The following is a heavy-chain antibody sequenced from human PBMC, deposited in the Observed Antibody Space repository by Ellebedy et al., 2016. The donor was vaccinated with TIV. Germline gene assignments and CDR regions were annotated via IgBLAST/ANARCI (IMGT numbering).Heavy chain of an antibody. CDR1: GFTFTTYW. J-gene: IGHJ4*02. Sequence: GESLKISCAASGFTFTTYWMSSVRQAPGKGLEWVANMNQVGSEIYYVDSVKGRFTISRDNAQNSLYLHMNNLRAEDTAVYYCARDPNSPGDTGYGDYWGQGVVVTVST. V-gene: IGHV3-7*03. CDR3: ARDPNSPGDTGYGDY. D-gene: IGHD5-12*01. CDR2: MNQVGSEI.